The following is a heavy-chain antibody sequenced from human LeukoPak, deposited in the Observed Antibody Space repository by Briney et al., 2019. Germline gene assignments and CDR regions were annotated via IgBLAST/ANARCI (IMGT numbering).Heavy chain of an antibody. J-gene: IGHJ5*02. V-gene: IGHV3-64D*06. Sequence: PGGSLRLSCSASGITFSTYAMHWVRQAPGKGLEYLSSISSNGDSTFNTDSVKGRFTISRDNSKNTLYLQMSSLRAEDTAVYYCARHRWDYYNSGSTPFWFDPWGQGTLVTVSS. CDR3: ARHRWDYYNSGSTPFWFDP. CDR2: ISSNGDST. D-gene: IGHD3-10*01. CDR1: GITFSTYA.